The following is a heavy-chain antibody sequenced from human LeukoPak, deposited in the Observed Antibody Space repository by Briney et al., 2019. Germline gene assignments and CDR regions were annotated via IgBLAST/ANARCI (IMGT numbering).Heavy chain of an antibody. D-gene: IGHD5-18*01. V-gene: IGHV4-59*01. CDR3: ARGRYSYGYPLYYFDY. CDR1: GGPISHYY. Sequence: SETLSLTCTVSGGPISHYYWTWIRQPPGKGLEWIAYIYYSGSTNYNPSLKSRVTISLDTSENQFSLKLSSVTAADTAVYYCARGRYSYGYPLYYFDYWGQGTLVTVSS. J-gene: IGHJ4*02. CDR2: IYYSGST.